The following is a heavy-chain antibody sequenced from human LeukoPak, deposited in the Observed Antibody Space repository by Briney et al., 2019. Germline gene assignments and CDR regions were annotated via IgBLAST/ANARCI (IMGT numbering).Heavy chain of an antibody. J-gene: IGHJ4*02. D-gene: IGHD6-13*01. V-gene: IGHV3-74*01. CDR2: INSDGSST. CDR3: ARVSVDLTWYSSSWWGGDYFDY. Sequence: GGSLRLSCAASGFTFSSYWMHWVRQAPGKGLVWVSRINSDGSSTSYADSVKGRFTISRDNAKNTLYLQMNSLRAEDTAVYYCARVSVDLTWYSSSWWGGDYFDYWGQGTLVTVSS. CDR1: GFTFSSYW.